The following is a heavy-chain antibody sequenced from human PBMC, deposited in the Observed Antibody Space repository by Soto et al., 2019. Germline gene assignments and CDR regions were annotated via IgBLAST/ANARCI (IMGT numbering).Heavy chain of an antibody. CDR1: GGTFSSYA. CDR3: ARGGSGWSGLHWYFDL. D-gene: IGHD6-19*01. V-gene: IGHV1-69*01. J-gene: IGHJ2*01. Sequence: QVQLVQSGAEVKKPGSSVKVSCKASGGTFSSYAISWVRQAPGQGLEWMGGIIPIFGTANYAQKFQGRVTITADESTSTAYMALSSLRSEDTAVYYCARGGSGWSGLHWYFDLWGRGTLVTVSS. CDR2: IIPIFGTA.